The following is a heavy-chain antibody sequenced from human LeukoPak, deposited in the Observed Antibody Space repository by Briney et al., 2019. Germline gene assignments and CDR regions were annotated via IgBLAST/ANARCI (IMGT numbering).Heavy chain of an antibody. CDR3: ARVRSGTGDFDY. V-gene: IGHV3-53*01. D-gene: IGHD1-26*01. CDR2: IYSGGST. CDR1: GFTVSSNY. J-gene: IGHJ4*02. Sequence: GGSLRLSCAASGFTVSSNYMSWVRQAPGKGLEWVSVIYSGGSTYYADSVKGRFTISRDNSKNTLYLQMNSLRAEDTAVYYCARVRSGTGDFDYWGQGTLVTVSS.